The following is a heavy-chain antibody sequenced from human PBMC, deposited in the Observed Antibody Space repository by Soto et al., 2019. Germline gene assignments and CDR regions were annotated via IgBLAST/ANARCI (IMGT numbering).Heavy chain of an antibody. CDR2: IYYSGST. CDR1: GDSLSSGDYY. Sequence: SETLSLTCTVSGDSLSSGDYYWSWIRQPPGKGLEWIGYIYYSGSTYYNPSLKSRVAISVDTSKNQFSLKLSSVTAADTAVYYCASHYDFWSGYFDYWGQGTLVT. CDR3: ASHYDFWSGYFDY. J-gene: IGHJ4*02. D-gene: IGHD3-3*01. V-gene: IGHV4-30-4*01.